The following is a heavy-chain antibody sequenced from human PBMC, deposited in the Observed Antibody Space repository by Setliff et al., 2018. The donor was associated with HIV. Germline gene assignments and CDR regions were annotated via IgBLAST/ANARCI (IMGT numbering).Heavy chain of an antibody. D-gene: IGHD1-7*01. CDR1: GDSISGYY. Sequence: SETLSLTCTVSGDSISGYYWSWIRQPPGKGLEWIGYIYTSGTTNYSPSLKSRVTISIDTSKNQFSLRLTSVTAADTAVYYCARKGNWNYPYDYWGQGTLVTVSS. V-gene: IGHV4-4*09. CDR2: IYTSGTT. CDR3: ARKGNWNYPYDY. J-gene: IGHJ4*02.